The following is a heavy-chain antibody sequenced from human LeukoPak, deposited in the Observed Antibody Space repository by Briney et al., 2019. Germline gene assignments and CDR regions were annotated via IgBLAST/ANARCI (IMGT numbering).Heavy chain of an antibody. CDR3: ARDRSSYYGSGSYRRYYYYGMDV. D-gene: IGHD3-10*01. Sequence: SETLSLTCTVSGGSISSYYLSWIRQPPGKGLEWIGYIYYSGSTNYNPSLKSRVTISVDTSKNQFSLKLSSVTAADTAVYYCARDRSSYYGSGSYRRYYYYGMDVWGQGTTVTVSS. J-gene: IGHJ6*02. V-gene: IGHV4-59*01. CDR1: GGSISSYY. CDR2: IYYSGST.